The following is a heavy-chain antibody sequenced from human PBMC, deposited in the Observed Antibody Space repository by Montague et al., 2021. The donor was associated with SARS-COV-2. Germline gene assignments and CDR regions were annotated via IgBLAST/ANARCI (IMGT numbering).Heavy chain of an antibody. V-gene: IGHV2-5*02. Sequence: VKLTQTLTLTCTFSGFSLNTSCEGVGWVRQPPGKALEWLALIYWDDDKRYSPSLKSRSTISKDTTKNEVVLTVANMDPVDTATYYCARYGDYGSWFDPWGQGTLVTVSS. J-gene: IGHJ5*02. D-gene: IGHD4-17*01. CDR1: GFSLNTSCEG. CDR2: IYWDDDK. CDR3: ARYGDYGSWFDP.